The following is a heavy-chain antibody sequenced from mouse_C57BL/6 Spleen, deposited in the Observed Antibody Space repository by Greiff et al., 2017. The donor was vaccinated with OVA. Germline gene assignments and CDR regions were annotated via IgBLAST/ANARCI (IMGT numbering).Heavy chain of an antibody. J-gene: IGHJ2*01. V-gene: IGHV14-1*01. CDR3: TTGGYYGSSPDY. Sequence: EVQLQQSGAELVRPGASVKLSCTASGFNIKDYYMHWVKQRPEQGLEWIGRIDPEDGDTEYAPKFQGKATMTADTSSNTAYLQLSSLTSEDTPVYYCTTGGYYGSSPDYWGQGTTLTVSS. D-gene: IGHD1-1*01. CDR1: GFNIKDYY. CDR2: IDPEDGDT.